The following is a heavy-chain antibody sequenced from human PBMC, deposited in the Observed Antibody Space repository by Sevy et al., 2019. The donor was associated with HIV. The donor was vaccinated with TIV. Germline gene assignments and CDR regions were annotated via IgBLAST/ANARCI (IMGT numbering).Heavy chain of an antibody. Sequence: GESLKISCKGSGYSFTSYWISWVRQMPGKGLEWMGRIDPSDSYTNYSPSFQGHVTISADKSISTAYLQWSSLKASDTAMYFCAREALYSYGSSYYDGMDIWGQGTTVTVSS. D-gene: IGHD5-18*01. CDR3: AREALYSYGSSYYDGMDI. CDR1: GYSFTSYW. J-gene: IGHJ6*01. CDR2: IDPSDSYT. V-gene: IGHV5-10-1*01.